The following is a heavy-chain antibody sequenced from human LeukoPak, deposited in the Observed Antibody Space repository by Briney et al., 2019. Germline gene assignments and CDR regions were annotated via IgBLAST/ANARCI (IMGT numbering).Heavy chain of an antibody. CDR3: VTDQTGRHPYFFDY. CDR1: GFTFSTYW. V-gene: IGHV3-7*01. D-gene: IGHD3-10*01. Sequence: GGSLRLSCTAPGFTFSTYWMTWVRQVPGKGLEWGANIKEDGSEIYYVDAVKGRFSISRDNAKTSLYLQMHSLSVADTGLYYCVTDQTGRHPYFFDYWGQGTLVTVSS. CDR2: IKEDGSEI. J-gene: IGHJ4*02.